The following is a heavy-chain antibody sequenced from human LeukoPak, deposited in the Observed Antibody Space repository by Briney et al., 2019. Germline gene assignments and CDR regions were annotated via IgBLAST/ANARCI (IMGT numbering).Heavy chain of an antibody. CDR1: GFTFSRFG. Sequence: GGSLRLSCEASGFTFSRFGMNWIRQALGKGLEWVAFIQYDESLKCYLGSVKGRFATSRDNSKNTVYVQMNSLRVEDTAVYYCAKDQGVVGSYDAWGQGTLVTVSS. CDR2: IQYDESLK. J-gene: IGHJ5*02. CDR3: AKDQGVVGSYDA. V-gene: IGHV3-30*02. D-gene: IGHD3-10*01.